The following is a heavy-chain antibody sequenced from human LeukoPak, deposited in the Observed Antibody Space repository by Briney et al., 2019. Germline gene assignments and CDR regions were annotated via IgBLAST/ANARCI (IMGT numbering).Heavy chain of an antibody. CDR3: ARDTMVRGVSNFDY. D-gene: IGHD3-10*01. Sequence: GGSLRLSCAASGFTFSSYWMSWVRQAPGKGLEWVANIKQDGSEKYYVDSVKGRFTISRDNAKNSLYLQMNSLRAEDTAVYYCARDTMVRGVSNFDYWGQGTLVTVSS. CDR1: GFTFSSYW. CDR2: IKQDGSEK. V-gene: IGHV3-7*01. J-gene: IGHJ4*02.